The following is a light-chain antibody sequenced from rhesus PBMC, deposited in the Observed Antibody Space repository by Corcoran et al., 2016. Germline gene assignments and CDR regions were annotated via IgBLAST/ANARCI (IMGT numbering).Light chain of an antibody. J-gene: IGKJ1*01. Sequence: DIQMSQSPSFLSASVGDRVTITWRVRQRTSSYLNWYQQKSGKAPNLLMYNAKSLASGVPSRCSGSGSGTEFTLTISTLQPDDVTTYYCQQGNSNPRTFGQGTKVEIK. CDR2: NAK. CDR1: QRTSSY. V-gene: IGKV1-32*02. CDR3: QQGNSNPRT.